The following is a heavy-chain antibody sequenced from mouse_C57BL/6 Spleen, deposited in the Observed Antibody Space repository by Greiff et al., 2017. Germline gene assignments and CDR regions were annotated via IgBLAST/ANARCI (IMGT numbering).Heavy chain of an antibody. CDR3: ARYGGSSSYWYFDV. D-gene: IGHD1-1*01. CDR1: GYTFTSYW. J-gene: IGHJ1*03. CDR2: ICPNSGST. Sequence: VQLQQPGAELVKPGASVTLSCKASGYTFTSYWMHWVKQPPGQGLEWIGMICPNSGSTNYNEKFKSKATLTVDKSSSTAYMQLSSLTSEDSAVYYCARYGGSSSYWYFDVWGTGTTVTVSS. V-gene: IGHV1-64*01.